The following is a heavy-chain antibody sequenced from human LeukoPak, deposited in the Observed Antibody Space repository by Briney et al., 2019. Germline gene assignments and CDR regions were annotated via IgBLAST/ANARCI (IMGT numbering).Heavy chain of an antibody. J-gene: IGHJ4*02. CDR1: GFTFKDYT. Sequence: GGSLRLSCAGTGFTFKDYTLHWVRQAPGKGLEWVSSISRRSDFIFYADSVKGRFTVSRDNAKNSLFLQLNSLRAEDTALYYCARDYCSGPTCYPLDLWGQGTLVSVSS. D-gene: IGHD2-2*01. V-gene: IGHV3-21*01. CDR2: ISRRSDFI. CDR3: ARDYCSGPTCYPLDL.